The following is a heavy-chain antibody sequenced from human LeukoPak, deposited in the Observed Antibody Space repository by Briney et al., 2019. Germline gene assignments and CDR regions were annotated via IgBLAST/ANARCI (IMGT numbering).Heavy chain of an antibody. CDR3: ANNGIADPRFKPETLFDY. Sequence: GGSLRLSCAASGFTFSSYAMSCVRQAPGKGREWVSAIRGRGGSTYYADYVKGRFTRSRDTSNNTLYLQMNRMRAEDTAVYYCANNGIADPRFKPETLFDYWGQGTLVTVSS. V-gene: IGHV3-23*01. D-gene: IGHD6-13*01. CDR1: GFTFSSYA. CDR2: IRGRGGST. J-gene: IGHJ4*02.